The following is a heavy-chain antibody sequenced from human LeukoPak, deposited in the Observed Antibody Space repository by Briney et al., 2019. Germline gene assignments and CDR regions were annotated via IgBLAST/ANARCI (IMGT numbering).Heavy chain of an antibody. CDR1: GGSISSYY. J-gene: IGHJ4*02. V-gene: IGHV4-59*12. CDR3: ARGVAAAGTRE. CDR2: IYYSGST. Sequence: PSETLSLTCTVSGGSISSYYWSWIRQPPGKGLEWIGYIYYSGSTNYNPSLKSRVTISVDTSKNQFSLKLSSVTAADTAVYHCARGVAAAGTREWGQGTLVTVSS. D-gene: IGHD6-13*01.